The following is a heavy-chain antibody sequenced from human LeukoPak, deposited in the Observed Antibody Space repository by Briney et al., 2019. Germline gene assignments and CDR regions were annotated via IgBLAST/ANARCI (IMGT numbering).Heavy chain of an antibody. D-gene: IGHD1-14*01. J-gene: IGHJ4*02. V-gene: IGHV3-23*01. Sequence: QPGRSLRLSCAASGFTFDDYAMHWVRQAPGKGLEWVSAISGSGGSTYYADSVKGRFTISRDNAKNSLYLQMNSLRAEDTAVYYCARGVRAAIGTFDYWGQGTLVTVSS. CDR2: ISGSGGST. CDR1: GFTFDDYA. CDR3: ARGVRAAIGTFDY.